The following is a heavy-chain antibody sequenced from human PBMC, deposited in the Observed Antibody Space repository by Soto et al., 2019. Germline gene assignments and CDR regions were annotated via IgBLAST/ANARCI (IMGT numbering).Heavy chain of an antibody. CDR3: ARPKWGTTKKDYYYYGMDV. Sequence: GESLKISCKGSGYSFTSYWIGWVRQMPGKGLEWMGIIYPGDSDTRYSPSFQGQVTISADKSISTAYLQWSSLKASDTAMYYCARPKWGTTKKDYYYYGMDVWGQGTTVTVSS. D-gene: IGHD7-27*01. J-gene: IGHJ6*02. V-gene: IGHV5-51*01. CDR2: IYPGDSDT. CDR1: GYSFTSYW.